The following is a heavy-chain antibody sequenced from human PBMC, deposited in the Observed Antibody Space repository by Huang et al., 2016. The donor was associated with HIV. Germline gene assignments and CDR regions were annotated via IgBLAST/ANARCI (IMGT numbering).Heavy chain of an antibody. D-gene: IGHD5-18*01. CDR2: INPLHDTT. CDR3: ARGVGNSNRGFDI. Sequence: QVQLVQSGAEMKKSGSSVKVSCKASGGTVSSFSFTWVRQAPGNGLEWMGGINPLHDTTDLAQKFRGRVTLTADESTNTAFMELSGLTSQDTAVYYCARGVGNSNRGFDIWGQGTLVTVS. CDR1: GGTVSSFS. V-gene: IGHV1-69*13. J-gene: IGHJ4*02.